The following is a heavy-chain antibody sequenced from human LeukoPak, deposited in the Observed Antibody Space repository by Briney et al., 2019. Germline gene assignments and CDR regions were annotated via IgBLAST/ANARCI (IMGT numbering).Heavy chain of an antibody. D-gene: IGHD2-15*01. CDR2: IYYSGST. J-gene: IGHJ6*03. Sequence: SETLSLTCTVSGGSISSYYWSWIRQPPGKGLEWIGYIYYSGSTNYNPSLKSRVTISVDTSKNQFSLKLSSVTAADTAVYYCARSFYCSGSSCYSYYYYYMDVWGKGTTVTVSS. CDR3: ARSFYCSGSSCYSYYYYYMDV. CDR1: GGSISSYY. V-gene: IGHV4-59*01.